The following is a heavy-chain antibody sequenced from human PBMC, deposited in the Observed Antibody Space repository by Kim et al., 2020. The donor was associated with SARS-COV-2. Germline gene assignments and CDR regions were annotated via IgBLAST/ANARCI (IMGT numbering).Heavy chain of an antibody. CDR3: ARLSQHDYFDY. CDR1: GGSISSYY. D-gene: IGHD6-13*01. J-gene: IGHJ4*02. Sequence: SETLSLTCTVSGGSISSYYWSWIRQPPGKGLEWIGYIYYSGSTNYNPSLKSRVTISVDTSNNQFSLKLSSVTATDTAVYYCARLSQHDYFDYWGQGTLVTVSS. CDR2: IYYSGST. V-gene: IGHV4-59*08.